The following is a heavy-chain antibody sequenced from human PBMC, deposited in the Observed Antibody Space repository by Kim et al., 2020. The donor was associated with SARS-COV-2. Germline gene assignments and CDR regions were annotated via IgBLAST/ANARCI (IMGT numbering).Heavy chain of an antibody. CDR3: ARVWEGGFDI. CDR2: NT. D-gene: IGHD1-26*01. Sequence: NTNYAQKLQGRVTMTTDTSTSTAYMELRSLRYDDTAVYYCARVWEGGFDIWGQGTMVTVSS. J-gene: IGHJ3*02. V-gene: IGHV1-18*01.